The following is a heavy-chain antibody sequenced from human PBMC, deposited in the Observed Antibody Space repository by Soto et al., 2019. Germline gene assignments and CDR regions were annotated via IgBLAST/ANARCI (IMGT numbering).Heavy chain of an antibody. CDR3: ARMEGYDSSGYLPDY. D-gene: IGHD3-22*01. CDR2: IFSNDGK. CDR1: GFSLSNARLG. Sequence: QVTLKESGPVLVKPTETLTLTCTVSGFSLSNARLGVSWIRQPPGKALEWLAHIFSNDGKSYNTSLNSRLTISKDTSKSQVVLTMTNMDPVDTDTYYCARMEGYDSSGYLPDYWGQGTMVTVSS. J-gene: IGHJ3*01. V-gene: IGHV2-26*01.